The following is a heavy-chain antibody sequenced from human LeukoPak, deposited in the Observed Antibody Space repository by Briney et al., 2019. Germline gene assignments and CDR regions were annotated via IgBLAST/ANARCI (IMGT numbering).Heavy chain of an antibody. CDR1: GGSISSYY. CDR2: IYYSGST. Sequence: SPTLSLTCTDSGGSISSYYCSWIRQPPGKGLEWIGYIYYSGSTNYNPSLKSRVTISVDTSKNQFSLKLSSVTAADTAVYYCARYNSPAAGRSPIYYGMDVWGQGTAVTVS. D-gene: IGHD6-13*01. J-gene: IGHJ6*02. CDR3: ARYNSPAAGRSPIYYGMDV. V-gene: IGHV4-59*08.